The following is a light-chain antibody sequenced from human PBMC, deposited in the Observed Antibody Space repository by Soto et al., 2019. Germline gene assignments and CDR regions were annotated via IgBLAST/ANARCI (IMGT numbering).Light chain of an antibody. V-gene: IGKV3-20*01. CDR2: GAS. J-gene: IGKJ1*01. CDR1: QSVSNSY. Sequence: DIVLTQSPGTLSVSPGDRATLSCRASQSVSNSYLAWYQQQPGQAPRLLIYGASSRATGIPYRFSGSGSGTDFTLTISRLEPEDFAVYYCQQYNNWPQTFGQGTKVDIK. CDR3: QQYNNWPQT.